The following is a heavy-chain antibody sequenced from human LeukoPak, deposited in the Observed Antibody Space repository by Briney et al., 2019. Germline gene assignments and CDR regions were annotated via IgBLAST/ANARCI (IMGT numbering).Heavy chain of an antibody. CDR1: GYTFTGYY. CDR2: INPNSGGT. V-gene: IGHV1-2*02. Sequence: ASVKVSCKTSGYTFTGYYMHWVRQAPGQGLEWMGWINPNSGGTNYAQKFQGRVTMTRDTSISTAYMELSRLRSDDTAVYYSARGGAYNWNDGYYFDYWGQGTLVTVSS. D-gene: IGHD1-20*01. J-gene: IGHJ4*02. CDR3: ARGGAYNWNDGYYFDY.